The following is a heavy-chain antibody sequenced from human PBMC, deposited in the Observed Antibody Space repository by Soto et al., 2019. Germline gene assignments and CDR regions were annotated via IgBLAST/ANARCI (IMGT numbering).Heavy chain of an antibody. J-gene: IGHJ6*02. Sequence: PGGSLRLSCAASGFTVSSNYMSWVRQAPGKGLEWASVIYSGGSTYYADSVKGRFTISRHNSKNTLYLQMNSLRAEDTAVYYCACDYGVSYYYYGMDVWGQGTTVTVSS. V-gene: IGHV3-53*04. CDR3: ACDYGVSYYYYGMDV. CDR2: IYSGGST. D-gene: IGHD4-17*01. CDR1: GFTVSSNY.